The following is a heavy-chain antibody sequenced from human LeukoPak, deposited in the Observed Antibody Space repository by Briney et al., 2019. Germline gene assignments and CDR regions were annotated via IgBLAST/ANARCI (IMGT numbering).Heavy chain of an antibody. CDR3: ARDYRPGSPLWFGSPDY. J-gene: IGHJ4*02. D-gene: IGHD3-10*01. V-gene: IGHV1-46*01. CDR2: INPSGGST. CDR1: GYTFTSYY. Sequence: ASVKVSCKASGYTFTSYYMHWVRQAPGQGLEWMGIINPSGGSTSYAQKSQGRVTMTRDTSTSTVYMELSSLRSEDTAVYYCARDYRPGSPLWFGSPDYWGQGTLVTVSS.